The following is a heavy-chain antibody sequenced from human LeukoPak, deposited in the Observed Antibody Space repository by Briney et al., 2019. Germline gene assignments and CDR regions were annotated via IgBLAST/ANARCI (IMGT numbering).Heavy chain of an antibody. Sequence: SVKVSCKASGFTFTNSAMQWVRQARGQRLEWIGWLVVGSGNTNYTQNFQERVTITRDMSTSTAYMELSSLRSEDTAVYYCAADDLTRGYWGQGTLVTVSS. V-gene: IGHV1-58*02. CDR2: LVVGSGNT. CDR3: AADDLTRGY. J-gene: IGHJ4*02. CDR1: GFTFTNSA.